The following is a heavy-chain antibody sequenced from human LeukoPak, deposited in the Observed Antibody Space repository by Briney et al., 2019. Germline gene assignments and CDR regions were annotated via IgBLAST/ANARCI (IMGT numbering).Heavy chain of an antibody. Sequence: GGSLRLSCAASGFIFSGYWMNWVRQAPGKGLEWVANIKQDGSEKYYVHSVKGRFTISRDNANNSLYLQMNRLRAEDTAVYYCARPGRADAFDIWGQGTMVTVSS. V-gene: IGHV3-7*04. CDR2: IKQDGSEK. CDR3: ARPGRADAFDI. J-gene: IGHJ3*02. CDR1: GFIFSGYW.